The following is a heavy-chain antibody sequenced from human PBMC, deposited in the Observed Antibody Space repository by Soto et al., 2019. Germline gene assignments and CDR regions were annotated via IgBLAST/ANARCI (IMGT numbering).Heavy chain of an antibody. D-gene: IGHD2-2*01. CDR1: RFTFSHYA. CDR2: ISYDGSNK. Sequence: QVHLVESGGGVVQPGRSLRLSCAASRFTFSHYAMHWVRQTPGKGLQWVAIISYDGSNKYYADSVKGRFTISRDNSKNTLYLQANILRPEDTAIYFCARDHDLGYCTTTSCYPDYWGQGILVTVSS. J-gene: IGHJ4*02. V-gene: IGHV3-30-3*01. CDR3: ARDHDLGYCTTTSCYPDY.